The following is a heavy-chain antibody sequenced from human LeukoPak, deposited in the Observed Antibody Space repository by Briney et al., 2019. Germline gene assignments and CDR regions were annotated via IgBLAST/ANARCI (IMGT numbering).Heavy chain of an antibody. J-gene: IGHJ1*01. V-gene: IGHV3-30*02. CDR3: AITVDCRATTDCYSYFHH. D-gene: IGHD2-21*02. Sequence: PGGSLRLSCAASGFTFTSFGMHWVRQAPGKGLEWVAFIRNDGDVIYYADSVKGRFTISRDNAKDTLYLQVNSLRAEDTAVYYCAITVDCRATTDCYSYFHHWGQGTLVTVSS. CDR2: IRNDGDVI. CDR1: GFTFTSFG.